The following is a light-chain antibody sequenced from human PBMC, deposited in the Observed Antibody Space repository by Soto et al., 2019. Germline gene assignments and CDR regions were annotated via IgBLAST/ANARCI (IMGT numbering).Light chain of an antibody. J-gene: IGKJ1*01. CDR1: QSVSSY. CDR3: QQRSNWPRT. V-gene: IGKV3-11*01. Sequence: EIVLTQSPATLSLSPGERATLSCRASQSVSSYLAWYQQKPGQAPRLLIYDAWNRATGIPARFSGSGSGTDFTLTISSLEPEDFAVYYCQQRSNWPRTFGQGTKVEIK. CDR2: DAW.